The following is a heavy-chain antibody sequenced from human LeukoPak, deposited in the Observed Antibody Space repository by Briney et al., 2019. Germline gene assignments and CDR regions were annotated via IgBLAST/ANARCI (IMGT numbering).Heavy chain of an antibody. J-gene: IGHJ5*02. CDR1: GGSISSGGYY. V-gene: IGHV4-31*03. CDR2: IYYSGST. Sequence: PPETLSLTCTVSGGSISSGGYYWSWIRQHPGKGLEWIGYIYYSGSTYYNPSLKSRVTISVDTSKNQFSLKLSSVTAADTAVYYCARDSLTGRWFDPWGQGTLVTVSS. D-gene: IGHD3-9*01. CDR3: ARDSLTGRWFDP.